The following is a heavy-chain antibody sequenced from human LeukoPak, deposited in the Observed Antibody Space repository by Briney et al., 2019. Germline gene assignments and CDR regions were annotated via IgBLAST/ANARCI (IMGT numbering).Heavy chain of an antibody. CDR2: IYYSGST. D-gene: IGHD3-22*01. Sequence: SETLSLTCTVSGGSISSSSYYWGWIRQPPGKGLEWIGSIYYSGSTYYNPSLKSRVTISVDTSKNQFSLKLSSVTAADTAVYYCARHQYYDSSGYRVRPGSYYFDYWGQGTLVTVSS. V-gene: IGHV4-39*01. J-gene: IGHJ4*02. CDR3: ARHQYYDSSGYRVRPGSYYFDY. CDR1: GGSISSSSYY.